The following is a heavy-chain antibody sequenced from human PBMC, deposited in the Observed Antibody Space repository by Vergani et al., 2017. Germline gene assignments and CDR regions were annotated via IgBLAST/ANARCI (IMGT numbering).Heavy chain of an antibody. J-gene: IGHJ4*02. D-gene: IGHD5-24*01. V-gene: IGHV3-33*01. CDR2: TWYEGNNN. Sequence: QVQLVESGGGVVQPGRSLRLSCTPSSFKLGDYGMHWVRQAPGRGLEWVSMTWYEGNNNYYADSVKGRFTISKDISKNTLYLQMNSLRGDDTAVYYCARETRDIPSSLDYWGQGTLVTVSS. CDR3: ARETRDIPSSLDY. CDR1: SFKLGDYG.